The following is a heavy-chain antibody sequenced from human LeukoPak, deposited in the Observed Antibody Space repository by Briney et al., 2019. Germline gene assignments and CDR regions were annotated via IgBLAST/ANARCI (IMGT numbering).Heavy chain of an antibody. CDR3: ARTDSKSYSSGWYNY. Sequence: SETLSLTCTVSGGSISSSSYYWGWLRPPPGKGLEWVGSIYYSGSTYYNPSLKSRVTISVYTSKNQFSLKLSSVTATDTAVYYCARTDSKSYSSGWYNYWGQGTLVTVSS. CDR1: GGSISSSSYY. CDR2: IYYSGST. V-gene: IGHV4-39*01. D-gene: IGHD6-19*01. J-gene: IGHJ4*02.